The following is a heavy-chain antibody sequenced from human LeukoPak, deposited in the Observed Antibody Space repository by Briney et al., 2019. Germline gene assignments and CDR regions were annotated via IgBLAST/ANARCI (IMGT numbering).Heavy chain of an antibody. CDR3: ANGNGSSGYRYNWFDP. V-gene: IGHV4-34*01. D-gene: IGHD3-22*01. J-gene: IGHJ5*02. Sequence: SETLCPTCAVYGGSFSGYYWSWIRQPPGKGLEWIGEINHSGSTNYNPSLKSRVTISVDTSKNQFSLKLSSVTAADTAVYYCANGNGSSGYRYNWFDPWGQGTLVTVSS. CDR1: GGSFSGYY. CDR2: INHSGST.